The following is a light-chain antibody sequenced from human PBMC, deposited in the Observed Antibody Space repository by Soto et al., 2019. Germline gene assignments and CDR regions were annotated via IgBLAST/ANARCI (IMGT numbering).Light chain of an antibody. V-gene: IGKV2-30*01. J-gene: IGKJ1*01. CDR2: RTS. Sequence: DVVMTQSPLSLPVTLGQPASISCRSSQSIVYSDGNAYLSWFQQRPGQPPRRLIYRTSNRDSGVPERFSGRGSGTDFTLTISRVEAEDVGVYYCMQGTVWPPTFGRGTKVEIK. CDR3: MQGTVWPPT. CDR1: QSIVYSDGNAY.